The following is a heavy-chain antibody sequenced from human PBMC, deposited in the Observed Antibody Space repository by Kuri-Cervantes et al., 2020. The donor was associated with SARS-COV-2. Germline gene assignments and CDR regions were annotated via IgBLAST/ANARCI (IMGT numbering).Heavy chain of an antibody. J-gene: IGHJ5*02. CDR1: GGTFSSYS. CDR3: ARSQGYCTANSCSWNWFDP. Sequence: SVKVSCKASGGTFSSYSVNWVRQAPGQGLEWMGRIIPTFDTATYAQKFQGRVTFTADESSSTAYMEVNSLTSEDTAVYFCARSQGYCTANSCSWNWFDPWGQGTQVTGSS. V-gene: IGHV1-69*13. CDR2: IIPTFDTA. D-gene: IGHD2-8*02.